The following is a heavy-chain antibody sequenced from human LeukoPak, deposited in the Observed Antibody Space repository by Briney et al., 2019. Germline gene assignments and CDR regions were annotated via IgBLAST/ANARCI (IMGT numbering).Heavy chain of an antibody. CDR1: GFTLSGYG. CDR2: INVSGNT. V-gene: IGHV3-23*01. D-gene: IGHD2-15*01. Sequence: GSLRPSSAASGFTLSGYGMHWVRPGPGQGLEWGSAINVSGNTYHADSVKGRFTISRDRSKNTLYLQMDSLRAGDAAVYYCAKASVTTCSGADCYPFDYWSQGTLVTVSS. CDR3: AKASVTTCSGADCYPFDY. J-gene: IGHJ4*02.